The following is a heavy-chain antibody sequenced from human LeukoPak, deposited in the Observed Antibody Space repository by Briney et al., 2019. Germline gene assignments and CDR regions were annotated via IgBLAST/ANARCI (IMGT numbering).Heavy chain of an antibody. CDR1: RFIFGGYA. Sequence: PGGSLRLSCVASRFIFGGYAIIWVRQAPGKGLEWVSGIRTSGETFYAESVKGRFAISRDIPKNTVYLQMNSLRAEDSAVYYCATLSYDVWTGVNWFDPWGQGTLVTVSS. D-gene: IGHD3-3*01. CDR2: IRTSGET. J-gene: IGHJ5*02. V-gene: IGHV3-23*01. CDR3: ATLSYDVWTGVNWFDP.